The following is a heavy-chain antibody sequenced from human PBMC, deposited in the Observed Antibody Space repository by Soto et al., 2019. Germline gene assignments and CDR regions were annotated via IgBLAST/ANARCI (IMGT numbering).Heavy chain of an antibody. Sequence: SGERCGDSFSRYWVAWDRYIPRKGLEWMGIFYPGDSDTRYSPSSQAQVTISGAKSISTAYLQWSSLKGSDTVMYYFERGGKGGSYLYGLDFWGQGTTITV. V-gene: IGHV5-51*01. CDR3: ERGGKGGSYLYGLDF. CDR1: GDSFSRYW. D-gene: IGHD1-26*01. J-gene: IGHJ6*01. CDR2: FYPGDSDT.